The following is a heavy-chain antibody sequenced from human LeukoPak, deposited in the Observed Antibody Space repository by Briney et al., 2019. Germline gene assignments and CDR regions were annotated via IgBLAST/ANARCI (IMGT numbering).Heavy chain of an antibody. CDR1: GYTFTGYY. Sequence: ASVKVSCKASGYTFTGYYMHWVRQAPGQGLGWMGWMNPNSGNTGYAQKFQGRVSMTSNTSISTAYMELSSLRSEDTAVYYCARGLRREQQLLRAFDDWGQGTLVTVSS. J-gene: IGHJ4*02. V-gene: IGHV1-8*02. D-gene: IGHD6-13*01. CDR3: ARGLRREQQLLRAFDD. CDR2: MNPNSGNT.